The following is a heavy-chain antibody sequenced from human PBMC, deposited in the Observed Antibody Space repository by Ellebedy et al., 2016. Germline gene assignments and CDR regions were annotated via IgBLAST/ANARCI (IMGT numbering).Heavy chain of an antibody. V-gene: IGHV3-30*18. CDR3: AKDRDDDGDYVFDS. CDR1: GFTFSSYA. D-gene: IGHD4-17*01. J-gene: IGHJ4*02. CDR2: ISYDGSNK. Sequence: GGSLRLXXAASGFTFSSYAMHWVRQAPGKGLEWVAVISYDGSNKYYADSVKGRFTISRDDPKNTLYLQMNNLRAEDTAVYYCAKDRDDDGDYVFDSWGQGTLVTVSS.